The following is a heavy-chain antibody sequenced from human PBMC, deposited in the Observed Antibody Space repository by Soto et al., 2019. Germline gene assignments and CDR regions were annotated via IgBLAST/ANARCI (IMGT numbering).Heavy chain of an antibody. CDR3: LMSSTRCCYLFYFMDV. CDR2: IKGKPDGGTT. Sequence: VQLEESGGGLVEPGGSLRISCAASGFSVSNAWMTWVRQAPGKGLEYVGRIKGKPDGGTTDYAAPVKGRFTISRDASQNTLYLDMNSLKTEDTAVYYCLMSSTRCCYLFYFMDVWGKGTTVTVSS. CDR1: GFSVSNAW. D-gene: IGHD2-2*01. V-gene: IGHV3-15*01. J-gene: IGHJ6*03.